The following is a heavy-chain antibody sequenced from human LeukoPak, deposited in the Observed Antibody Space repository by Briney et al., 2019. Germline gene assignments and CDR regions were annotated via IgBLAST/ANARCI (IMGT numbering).Heavy chain of an antibody. CDR3: ARLHRPYNWNYVSPGDYYMDV. CDR1: GGSISSYY. D-gene: IGHD1-7*01. J-gene: IGHJ6*03. V-gene: IGHV4-4*09. CDR2: IYTSGST. Sequence: PSETLSLTCTVSGGSISSYYWSWIRQPPGKGLEWIGYIYTSGSTNYNPSLKSRVTISVDTSKNQFSLKLSSVTAADTAVYYCARLHRPYNWNYVSPGDYYMDVWGKGTTVTVSS.